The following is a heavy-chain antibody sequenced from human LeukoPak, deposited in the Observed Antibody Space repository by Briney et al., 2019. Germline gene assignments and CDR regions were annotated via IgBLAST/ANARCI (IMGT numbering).Heavy chain of an antibody. J-gene: IGHJ4*02. CDR3: ARDARVSYDILTGYDY. V-gene: IGHV1-69*13. CDR2: IIPIFGTA. Sequence: SVKVSCKASGGTFSGYAISWVRQAPGQGLEWMGGIIPIFGTANYAQKFQGRVTITADESTSTAYMELGSLGSEDTAVYYCARDARVSYDILTGYDYWGQGTLVTVSS. CDR1: GGTFSGYA. D-gene: IGHD3-9*01.